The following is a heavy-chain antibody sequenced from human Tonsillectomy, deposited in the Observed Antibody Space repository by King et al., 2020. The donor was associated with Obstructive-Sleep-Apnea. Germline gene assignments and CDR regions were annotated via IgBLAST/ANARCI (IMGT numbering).Heavy chain of an antibody. Sequence: VQLVESGGGLVQPGGSLRLSCAAWGFTFSNYAMTWFRQAPGKRLEWGSGLSGGGADTYYADSPKGRLTISRDNSKNTLYFQMTSLRVEDTAVYFCVKDGPEVTTMQGFFDFWGQGTLVTVSS. D-gene: IGHD5-12*01. V-gene: IGHV3-23*04. CDR2: LSGGGADT. J-gene: IGHJ4*02. CDR3: VKDGPEVTTMQGFFDF. CDR1: GFTFSNYA.